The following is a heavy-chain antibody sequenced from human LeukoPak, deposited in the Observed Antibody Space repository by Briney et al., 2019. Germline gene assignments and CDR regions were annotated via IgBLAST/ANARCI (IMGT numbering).Heavy chain of an antibody. CDR1: GFTFSSYG. CDR3: ARGFESVYCGGDCYPFYFDY. CDR2: IWYDGSNK. D-gene: IGHD2-21*02. V-gene: IGHV3-33*01. Sequence: GGSLRLSCAASGFTFSSYGMHWVRQAPGKGLEWVAVIWYDGSNKYYADSVKGRFTISRDNSKNTLYLQMNSLRAEDTAVYYCARGFESVYCGGDCYPFYFDYWGQGTLVTVSS. J-gene: IGHJ4*02.